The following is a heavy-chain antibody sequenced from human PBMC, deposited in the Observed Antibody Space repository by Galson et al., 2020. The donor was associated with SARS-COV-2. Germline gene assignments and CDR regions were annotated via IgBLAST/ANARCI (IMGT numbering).Heavy chain of an antibody. CDR3: ARIPVEMDTSTDYYYYGMDV. CDR2: IDWDDDK. Sequence: SGPTLLKPTQTLTLTCTFSGFSLSTSGMCVSWIRQPPGKALEWLALIDWDDDKYYSTSLKTRLTISKETSKNQVVLTMTNMDPVDTATYYCARIPVEMDTSTDYYYYGMDVWGQGTTVTVSS. CDR1: GFSLSTSGMC. J-gene: IGHJ6*02. D-gene: IGHD5-18*01. V-gene: IGHV2-70*01.